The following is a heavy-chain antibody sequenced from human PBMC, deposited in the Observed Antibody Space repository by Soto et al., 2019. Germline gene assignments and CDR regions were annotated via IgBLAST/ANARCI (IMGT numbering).Heavy chain of an antibody. CDR1: GFTFSSYD. V-gene: IGHV3-13*01. J-gene: IGHJ4*02. CDR2: IGTAGDT. D-gene: IGHD2-8*01. CDR3: ARGDIVLMVPTLTSFDY. Sequence: GGSLRLSCAAAGFTFSSYDMHWVRQATGKGLEWVSAIGTAGDTYYPGSVKGRFTISRENAKNSLYLQMNSLRAEDTAVYYCARGDIVLMVPTLTSFDYWGQGTLVTVSS.